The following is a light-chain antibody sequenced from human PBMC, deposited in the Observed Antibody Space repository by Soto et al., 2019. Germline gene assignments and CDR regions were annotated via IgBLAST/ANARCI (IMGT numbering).Light chain of an antibody. V-gene: IGKV3-20*01. CDR2: GAS. Sequence: EIVLTQSPGTLSLSPGERATLSCRASQSVSSSYLAWYQQNPGQAPRLLIYGASSRATGIPDRFCGSGSGADFTLSISRLEPEDFAVYYCQQYCRSPYTFGQGTKLEIK. J-gene: IGKJ2*01. CDR1: QSVSSSY. CDR3: QQYCRSPYT.